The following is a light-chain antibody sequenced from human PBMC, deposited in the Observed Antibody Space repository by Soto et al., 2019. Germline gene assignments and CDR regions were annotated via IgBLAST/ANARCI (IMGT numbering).Light chain of an antibody. CDR1: QSVSSSY. Sequence: EIVLTQAPGTLSLSPGERATLACRAIQSVSSSYLAWYQQKPGQAPRLLIYDASSRGTGITDRFSGSGSGTDFTLNISRLEPEDFAVYYCQQDGNSTTTFGQGTRMDIK. V-gene: IGKV3-20*01. CDR3: QQDGNSTTT. CDR2: DAS. J-gene: IGKJ5*01.